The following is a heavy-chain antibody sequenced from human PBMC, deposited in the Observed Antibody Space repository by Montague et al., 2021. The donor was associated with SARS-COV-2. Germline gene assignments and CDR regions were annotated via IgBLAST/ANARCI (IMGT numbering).Heavy chain of an antibody. CDR2: IYYSGST. J-gene: IGHJ4*02. CDR3: VEIVGDADS. V-gene: IGHV4-39*01. CDR1: GGSISSSSYY. D-gene: IGHD1-26*01. Sequence: SETLSLTCTVSGGSISSSSYYWGWIRQPPGKGLEWIGSIYYSGSTYYNPSLKSRVTISVDTSKNQFSLKLSSVTAADTAVYYCVEIVGDADSWGQGTLVTVSS.